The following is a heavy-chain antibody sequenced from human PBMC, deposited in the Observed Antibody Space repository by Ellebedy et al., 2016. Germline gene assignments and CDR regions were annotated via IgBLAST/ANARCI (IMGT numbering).Heavy chain of an antibody. Sequence: GSLRLXXAVSGGSFSANYWSWIRQSPGKGLEWIGEINHTGSTHFNPSLQSRVTMSVDTSQNHFSLKLNSLTAADTALYYCAKSMPAGDRYFDLWGRGTLVTVSS. CDR2: INHTGST. D-gene: IGHD2/OR15-2a*01. CDR3: AKSMPAGDRYFDL. CDR1: GGSFSANY. V-gene: IGHV4-34*01. J-gene: IGHJ2*01.